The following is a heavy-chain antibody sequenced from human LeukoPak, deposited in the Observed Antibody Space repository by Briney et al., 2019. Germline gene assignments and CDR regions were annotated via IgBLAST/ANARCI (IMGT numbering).Heavy chain of an antibody. J-gene: IGHJ4*02. Sequence: PGGSLRLSCAASGFTFGSSAMSWVRQAPGKGPEWVSTFSRSGPDTYYADSVKGRFTIFRDHSKNTLYLQMNSLRAEDTAVYYCAKGSLGSWYYFDYWGQGSLVTVSS. V-gene: IGHV3-23*01. CDR1: GFTFGSSA. CDR2: FSRSGPDT. D-gene: IGHD6-13*01. CDR3: AKGSLGSWYYFDY.